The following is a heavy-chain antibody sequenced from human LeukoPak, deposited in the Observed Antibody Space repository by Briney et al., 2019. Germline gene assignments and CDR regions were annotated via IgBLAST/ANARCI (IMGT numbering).Heavy chain of an antibody. CDR3: STGSGHALDI. Sequence: GGSLRLSCAASGFTFSSYWMHWVLQVPGKGLLWVSRINSDGSSTSYADSVKGRFTISRDNAKNTLYVQMNSRRAEDTAVYYCSTGSGHALDIWGRGTMVTVSS. V-gene: IGHV3-74*01. D-gene: IGHD3-10*01. CDR2: INSDGSST. CDR1: GFTFSSYW. J-gene: IGHJ3*02.